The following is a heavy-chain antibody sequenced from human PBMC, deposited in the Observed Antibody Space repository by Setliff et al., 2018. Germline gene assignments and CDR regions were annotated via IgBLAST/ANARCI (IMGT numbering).Heavy chain of an antibody. CDR1: GGSISSGSYY. CDR3: ARESDDFWSGYYFDS. J-gene: IGHJ4*02. CDR2: IYTSGST. Sequence: PSETLSLTCTVSGGSISSGSYYWSWIRQPAGKGLEWIGRIYTSGSTNYNPSLKSRVTISVDTSKNQFSLKLSSVTAADTAVYYCARESDDFWSGYYFDSWGQGTLVTVSS. V-gene: IGHV4-61*02. D-gene: IGHD3-3*01.